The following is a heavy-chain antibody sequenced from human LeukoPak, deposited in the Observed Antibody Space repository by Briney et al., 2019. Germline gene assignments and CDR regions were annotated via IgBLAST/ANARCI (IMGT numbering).Heavy chain of an antibody. D-gene: IGHD3-3*01. J-gene: IGHJ6*04. CDR3: ARASYYDFWSGYLDV. V-gene: IGHV1-2*02. CDR1: GYTFTGYY. CDR2: INPNSGGT. Sequence: ASVKVSCKASGYTFTGYYMHWVRQAPGQGLEWMGWINPNSGGTNYAQKFQGRVTMTRDTSISTAYTELSRLRSDDTAVYYCARASYYDFWSGYLDVWGKGTTVTVSS.